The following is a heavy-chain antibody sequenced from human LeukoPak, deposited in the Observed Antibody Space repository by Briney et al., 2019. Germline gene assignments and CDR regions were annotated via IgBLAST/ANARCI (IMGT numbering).Heavy chain of an antibody. CDR2: IGSSGGTT. Sequence: GGSLRLSCAASGFTFSNYAMSWVRQAPGKGLEWVSGIGSSGGTTSYSDSVKGRFTISRDNSKNTLYLEMNSLRAEDTAVYYCSRGQSSGYYYFDYWGQGTLVTVSS. J-gene: IGHJ4*02. D-gene: IGHD3-22*01. CDR3: SRGQSSGYYYFDY. V-gene: IGHV3-23*01. CDR1: GFTFSNYA.